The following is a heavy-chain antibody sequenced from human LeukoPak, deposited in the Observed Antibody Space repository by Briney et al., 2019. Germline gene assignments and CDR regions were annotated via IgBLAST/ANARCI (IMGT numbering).Heavy chain of an antibody. CDR2: ISSSSSYI. V-gene: IGHV3-21*01. D-gene: IGHD1-26*01. J-gene: IGHJ3*02. CDR3: AREGRLVGAGTFDI. CDR1: GFTFSNYW. Sequence: GGSLRLSCAASGFTFSNYWMNWVRQAPGKGLEWVSSISSSSSYIYYADSVKGRFTISRDNAKNSLYLQMNSLRAEDTAVYYCAREGRLVGAGTFDIWGQGTMVTVSS.